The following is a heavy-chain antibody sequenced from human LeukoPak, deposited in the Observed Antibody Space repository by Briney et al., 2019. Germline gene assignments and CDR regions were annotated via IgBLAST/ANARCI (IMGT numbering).Heavy chain of an antibody. Sequence: SETLSLTCTVSGGSISSSSYYWGWIRQPPGKGLEWIGSIYYSGSTYYNPSLKSRVTISVDTSKNQFSLKLSSVTAADTAVYYCARSLTAYSSSYPFEVWGQGILVTVSP. CDR3: ARSLTAYSSSYPFEV. D-gene: IGHD6-13*01. CDR2: IYYSGST. J-gene: IGHJ4*02. V-gene: IGHV4-39*07. CDR1: GGSISSSSYY.